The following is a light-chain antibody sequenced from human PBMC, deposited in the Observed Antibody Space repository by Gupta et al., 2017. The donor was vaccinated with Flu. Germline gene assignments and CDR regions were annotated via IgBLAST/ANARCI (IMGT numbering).Light chain of an antibody. V-gene: IGLV3-21*02. CDR2: DDS. Sequence: SYVLNQPPSVSVAPGQTATIYCGGSNIGDKGVHWYQQKPGQAPVLVVYDDSYRPSGIPERFSGSNYGHTATLSISRVEAGDEADYYCQVWDSTSDHAFFGGGTKLTVL. CDR1: NIGDKG. CDR3: QVWDSTSDHAF. J-gene: IGLJ2*01.